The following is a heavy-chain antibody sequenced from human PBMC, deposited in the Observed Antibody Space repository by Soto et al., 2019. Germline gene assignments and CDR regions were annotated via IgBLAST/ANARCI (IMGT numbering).Heavy chain of an antibody. D-gene: IGHD3-10*01. J-gene: IGHJ4*02. CDR2: ILPIFGTA. Sequence: QVQLVQSWAEVKKPGSSVTVSCKASGGTFSSYAISWVRQAPGQGLEWMGGILPIFGTANYAHKFQVRVTITADESTSTACMEQSSLRSDDTAGYYWARWSIGRSWYGELDYWGQGTLVTVSS. V-gene: IGHV1-69*01. CDR1: GGTFSSYA. CDR3: ARWSIGRSWYGELDY.